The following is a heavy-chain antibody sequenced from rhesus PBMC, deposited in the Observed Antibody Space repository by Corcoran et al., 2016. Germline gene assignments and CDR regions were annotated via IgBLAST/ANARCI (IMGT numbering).Heavy chain of an antibody. CDR2: IYSSSGST. CDR1: GGSISSGYD. V-gene: IGHV4-76*01. CDR3: ARGHYNFWTGYYFDY. J-gene: IGHJ4*01. D-gene: IGHD3-3*01. Sequence: QVQLQESGPGVVKPSETLSLTCAVSGGSISSGYDWSWIRQPPGKGLEWIGYIYSSSGSTNYNPSLKNRVTISKDASKNQFSLKLSSVTAADTAVYYCARGHYNFWTGYYFDYWGQGVLVTVSS.